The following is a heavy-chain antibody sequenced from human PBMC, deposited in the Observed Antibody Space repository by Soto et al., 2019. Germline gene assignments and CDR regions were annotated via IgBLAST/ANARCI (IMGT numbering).Heavy chain of an antibody. V-gene: IGHV4-30-4*01. D-gene: IGHD3-22*01. Sequence: QVQLQESGPGLVKPSQTLSLTCTVSGGSISRGDYYWSWIRQPPGKGLEWIGYIYYSGSTYYNPSLKSRVTISVDTSKNQFSLKLSSVTAADTAVYYCARVENYYYDSSGYYLIFDYWGQGTLVTVSS. CDR3: ARVENYYYDSSGYYLIFDY. J-gene: IGHJ4*02. CDR2: IYYSGST. CDR1: GGSISRGDYY.